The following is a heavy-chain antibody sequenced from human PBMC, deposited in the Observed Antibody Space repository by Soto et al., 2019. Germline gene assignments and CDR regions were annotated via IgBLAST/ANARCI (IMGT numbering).Heavy chain of an antibody. CDR2: ISSSGYST. CDR1: GFTFNNYA. V-gene: IGHV3-23*01. D-gene: IGHD2-21*02. Sequence: GGSLRLSCAASGFTFNNYAMSWVRQAPGKGLEWVSAISSSGYSTYYADSVKGRFTISRDNSKNTVYLQMNNLRAEDTAVYYCEKGSVVVAAKFDSWGQGTLVTVSS. J-gene: IGHJ4*02. CDR3: EKGSVVVAAKFDS.